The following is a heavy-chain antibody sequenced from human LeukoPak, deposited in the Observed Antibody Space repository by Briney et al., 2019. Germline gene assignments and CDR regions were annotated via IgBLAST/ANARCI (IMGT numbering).Heavy chain of an antibody. CDR2: INHSGST. CDR1: GDSVSSGY. V-gene: IGHV4-34*01. J-gene: IGHJ4*02. CDR3: ARGGQPPFDY. Sequence: SETLSLTCTVSGDSVSSGYWSWIRQPPGKGLEWIEEINHSGSTNYNPSLKSRVTISVDTSKNQFSLKLSSVTAADTAVYYCARGGQPPFDYWGQGTLVTVSS. D-gene: IGHD5-18*01.